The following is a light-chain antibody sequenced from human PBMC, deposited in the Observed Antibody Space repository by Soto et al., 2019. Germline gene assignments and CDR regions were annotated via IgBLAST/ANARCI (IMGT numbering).Light chain of an antibody. Sequence: DTQMPQSPSSLPAFIVNRGTITCRTSHSISGHLNWYHQQPGKAPNLRIYAASSFQSAVPSGFSGSGSRSDFTLTITSVQPDDCATYSCQQSFSSPYTFGQGTKLQIK. V-gene: IGKV1-39*01. CDR1: HSISGH. J-gene: IGKJ2*01. CDR3: QQSFSSPYT. CDR2: AAS.